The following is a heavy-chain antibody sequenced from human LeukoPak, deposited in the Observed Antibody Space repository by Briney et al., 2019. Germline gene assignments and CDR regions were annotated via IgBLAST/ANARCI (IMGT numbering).Heavy chain of an antibody. Sequence: GGSLRRSCAASGFTSSSYGMHWVRQAPGKGLEWVAVISYDGSNKYYADSVKGRFTISRDNSKNTLYLQMNSLRAEDTAVYYCAMAEGEQLFDYWGQGTLVTVSS. V-gene: IGHV3-30*03. CDR3: AMAEGEQLFDY. J-gene: IGHJ4*02. D-gene: IGHD6-13*01. CDR1: GFTSSSYG. CDR2: ISYDGSNK.